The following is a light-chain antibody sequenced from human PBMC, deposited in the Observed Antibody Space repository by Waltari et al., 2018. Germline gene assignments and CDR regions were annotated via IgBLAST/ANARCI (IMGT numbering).Light chain of an antibody. CDR1: SRAVGVYEY. J-gene: IGLJ1*01. V-gene: IGLV2-14*03. CDR3: SSYTSSNALG. Sequence: QSALTTPAPVPGSPGQQITHSCTGTSRAVGVYEYVTWYQQHPAKAPKRMIYPLTNRASGVSNRFSGAKSGNTASLTISGLQAEDKADYYCSSYTSSNALGFGTGTKVTVL. CDR2: PLT.